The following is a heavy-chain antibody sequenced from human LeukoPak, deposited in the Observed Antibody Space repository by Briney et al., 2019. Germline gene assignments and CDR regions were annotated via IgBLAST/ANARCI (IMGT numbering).Heavy chain of an antibody. CDR3: ASSLDAPGNY. Sequence: GGSLRLSCAASGFTFSTSWMSWVRQAPGKGLERLANIRKDGGERYYVDSVKGRFTISRDNAENSLHLQMNSLRDEDTAVYYCASSLDAPGNYWGQGILVTVSS. J-gene: IGHJ4*02. CDR2: IRKDGGER. CDR1: GFTFSTSW. V-gene: IGHV3-7*01. D-gene: IGHD6-13*01.